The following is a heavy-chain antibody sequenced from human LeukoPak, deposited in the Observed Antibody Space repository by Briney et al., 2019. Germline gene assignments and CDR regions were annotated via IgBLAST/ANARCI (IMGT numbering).Heavy chain of an antibody. Sequence: ASVKVSCKASGYTFTDYFLHWVRQAPGQGLEWMGWINPNSGGTNYAQKFQGRVTMTRDTPISTAYMDLSRLRSDDTAVYFCARGGLPIYYYYMDVWGKGTTVTVSS. D-gene: IGHD4-11*01. V-gene: IGHV1-2*02. CDR2: INPNSGGT. J-gene: IGHJ6*03. CDR1: GYTFTDYF. CDR3: ARGGLPIYYYYMDV.